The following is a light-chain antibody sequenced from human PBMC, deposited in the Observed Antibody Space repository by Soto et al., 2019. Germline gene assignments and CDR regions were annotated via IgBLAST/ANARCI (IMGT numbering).Light chain of an antibody. J-gene: IGKJ2*01. CDR2: DAS. CDR1: QRINDNY. V-gene: IGKV3D-20*01. Sequence: ETVLTQSPATLSLSPGDRATLSCGASQRINDNYLAWYQQKPGLAPRLLIYDASTRAPGIPDRFSGSGSGADCTLTISRLEPEDFAVYYCQQYSDLPPNTFGQGTKLEIK. CDR3: QQYSDLPPNT.